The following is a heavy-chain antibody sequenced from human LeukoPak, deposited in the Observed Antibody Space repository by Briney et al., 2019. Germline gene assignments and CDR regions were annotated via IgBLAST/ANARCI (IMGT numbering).Heavy chain of an antibody. CDR3: APYWGLDY. V-gene: IGHV3-48*03. J-gene: IGHJ4*02. CDR1: GFTFSGYV. D-gene: IGHD7-27*01. Sequence: PGGSLRLSCEASGFTFSGYVMNWVRQAPGKGLEWISYICGRGVTTYYADSVKGRFTISRDNAKNSLFLQMNSLRAEDTAVYYCAPYWGLDYWGQGTLVTVSS. CDR2: ICGRGVTT.